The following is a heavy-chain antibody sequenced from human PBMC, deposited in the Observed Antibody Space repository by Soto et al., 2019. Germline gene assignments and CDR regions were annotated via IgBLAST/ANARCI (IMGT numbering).Heavy chain of an antibody. CDR2: LNGRGGRT. Sequence: PGGSLRLSCAASGFTFSAYAMTWVRQAPGKGLEWVSALNGRGGRTYYADSVRGRFTISRDNSKNTLYLQMNSLRVEDTAIYYCARDLTRQGAEFFDYWGPGTLVTVSS. CDR1: GFTFSAYA. CDR3: ARDLTRQGAEFFDY. D-gene: IGHD6-6*01. V-gene: IGHV3-23*01. J-gene: IGHJ4*02.